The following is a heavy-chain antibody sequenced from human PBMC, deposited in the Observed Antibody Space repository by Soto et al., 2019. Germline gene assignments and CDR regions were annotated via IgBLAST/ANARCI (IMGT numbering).Heavy chain of an antibody. V-gene: IGHV3-21*01. J-gene: IGHJ4*02. CDR1: GFTFSSYT. CDR2: ISSDNTYI. CDR3: ARGGFDY. Sequence: EVQLVESGGGLVQPGGSLRLSCAASGFTFSSYTLNWVRQAPGKGLEWVSSISSDNTYIYYAVSVRGRFTVSRDNAKNSLYLQMNSLRAEDTAVYYCARGGFDYWGQGTLVTVSS. D-gene: IGHD1-26*01.